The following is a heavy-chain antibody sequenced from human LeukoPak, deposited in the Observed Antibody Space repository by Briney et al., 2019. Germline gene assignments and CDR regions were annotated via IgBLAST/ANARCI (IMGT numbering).Heavy chain of an antibody. CDR1: GFTFSSYW. D-gene: IGHD2-15*01. V-gene: IGHV3-7*01. Sequence: PGGSLRLSCAASGFTFSSYWMTWVRQAPGKGLEWVANIKQGGSEKYYVDSVKGRFTISRDNAKNSLYLQMNSLRAEDTAVYYCTRDTGCSGGTCYSFYDYWGQGTLVTVSS. CDR2: IKQGGSEK. CDR3: TRDTGCSGGTCYSFYDY. J-gene: IGHJ4*02.